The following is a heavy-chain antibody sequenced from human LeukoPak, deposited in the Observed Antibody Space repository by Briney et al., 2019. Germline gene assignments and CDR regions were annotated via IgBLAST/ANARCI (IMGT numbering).Heavy chain of an antibody. CDR3: ARDKRAGWSSSSE. Sequence: ASVKVSCKASGGTFSSYAISWVRQAPGQGLEWMGRIIPILGIANYAQKFQGRVTITADKSTSTAYMELSSLRSEDTAVYYCARDKRAGWSSSSEWGQGTLVTVSS. V-gene: IGHV1-69*04. CDR2: IIPILGIA. J-gene: IGHJ4*02. CDR1: GGTFSSYA. D-gene: IGHD6-6*01.